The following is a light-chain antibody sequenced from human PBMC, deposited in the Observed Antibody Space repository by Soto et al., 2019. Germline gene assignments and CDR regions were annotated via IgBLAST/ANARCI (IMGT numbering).Light chain of an antibody. CDR2: DVT. CDR1: SSDVGAYDF. J-gene: IGLJ2*01. V-gene: IGLV2-14*01. CDR3: SSYTTRSTLV. Sequence: QSALTQPASVSGSPGQSITISGTGTSSDVGAYDFVSWYQHSPGKAPKLVTFDVTHRPPGISDRFSGSKSANTASLTISGLQAEDEAFYYCSSYTTRSTLVFGGGTKLTVL.